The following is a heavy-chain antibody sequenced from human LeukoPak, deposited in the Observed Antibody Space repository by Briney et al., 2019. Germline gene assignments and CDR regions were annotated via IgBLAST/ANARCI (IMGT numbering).Heavy chain of an antibody. Sequence: PSQTLSLTCTVSGGSISSGGYYWSWIRQHPGKGLEWIGYIYYSGSTYYNPSLKSRVTISVDTSKNQFSLKLSSVTAADTAVYYCARDFRRSYYDFWSGYYSWFDPWGREPWSPSPQ. CDR3: ARDFRRSYYDFWSGYYSWFDP. CDR1: GGSISSGGYY. V-gene: IGHV4-31*03. D-gene: IGHD3-3*01. CDR2: IYYSGST. J-gene: IGHJ5*02.